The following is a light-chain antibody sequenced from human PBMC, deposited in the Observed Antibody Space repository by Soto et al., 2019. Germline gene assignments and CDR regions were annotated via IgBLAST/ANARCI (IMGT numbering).Light chain of an antibody. V-gene: IGLV6-57*02. Sequence: NFMLTQPHSVSESPGKTVTISCTGSSGSIASNYVQWYQQRPGGAPTTVIYEDDQRPSGVPDRFSGSIDSSSNSASLTISGLKTEDEADYYCQSYDSYSVVFGGGTKVTVL. CDR1: SGSIASNY. J-gene: IGLJ2*01. CDR3: QSYDSYSVV. CDR2: EDD.